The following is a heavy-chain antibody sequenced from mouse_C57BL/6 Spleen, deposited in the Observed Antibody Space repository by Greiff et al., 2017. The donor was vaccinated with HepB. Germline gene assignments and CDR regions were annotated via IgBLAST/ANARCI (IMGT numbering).Heavy chain of an antibody. V-gene: IGHV5-17*01. CDR2: ISSGSSTI. CDR3: ARRLGRDWYFDV. D-gene: IGHD4-1*01. Sequence: EVKVEESGGGLVKPGGSLKLSCAASGFTFSDYGMHWVRQAPEKGLEWVAYISSGSSTIYYADTVKGRFTISRDNAKNTLFLQMTSLRSEDTAMYYCARRLGRDWYFDVWGTGTTVTVSS. J-gene: IGHJ1*03. CDR1: GFTFSDYG.